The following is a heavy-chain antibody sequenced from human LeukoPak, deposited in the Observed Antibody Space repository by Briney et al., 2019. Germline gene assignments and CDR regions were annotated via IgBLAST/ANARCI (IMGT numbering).Heavy chain of an antibody. J-gene: IGHJ4*02. CDR3: AKLAAAGTNFGDY. V-gene: IGHV3-30*18. CDR2: ISYDGSNK. CDR1: GFTFSSYG. D-gene: IGHD6-13*01. Sequence: GGSLRLSCAASGFTFSSYGMHWVRQAPGKGLEWVAVISYDGSNKYYADSVKGRFTISRDNSKNTPYLQMNSLRAEDTAVYYCAKLAAAGTNFGDYWGQGTLVTVSS.